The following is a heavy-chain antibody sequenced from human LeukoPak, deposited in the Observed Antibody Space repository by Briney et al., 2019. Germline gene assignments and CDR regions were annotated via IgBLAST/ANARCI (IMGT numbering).Heavy chain of an antibody. D-gene: IGHD3-3*01. CDR3: ARDLHTNYDFWSGYHPYYYMDV. CDR1: GYTFTGYY. J-gene: IGHJ6*03. CDR2: INPNSGGT. V-gene: IGHV1-2*02. Sequence: ASVKVSCKASGYTFTGYYMHWVRQAPGQGLEWMGWINPNSGGTNYAQKLQGRVTMTRDTSISTAYMELSRLRSDDTAVYYCARDLHTNYDFWSGYHPYYYMDVWGKGTTVTVSS.